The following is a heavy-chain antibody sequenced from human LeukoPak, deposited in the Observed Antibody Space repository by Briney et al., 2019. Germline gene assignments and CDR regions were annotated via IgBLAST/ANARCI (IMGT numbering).Heavy chain of an antibody. CDR2: IYTSGST. CDR1: GGSISSYY. Sequence: SETLSLTCTVSGGSISSYYWSWIRQPAGKGLEWIGRIYTSGSTNYNPSLKSRVTMSVDTSKNQFSLKLSSVTAADTAVYYCAGEGTDSSGYYYVPDFDYWGQGTLVTVSS. CDR3: AGEGTDSSGYYYVPDFDY. D-gene: IGHD3-22*01. V-gene: IGHV4-4*07. J-gene: IGHJ4*02.